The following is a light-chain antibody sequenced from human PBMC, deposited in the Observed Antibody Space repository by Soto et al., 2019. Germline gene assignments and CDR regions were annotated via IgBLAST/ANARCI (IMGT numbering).Light chain of an antibody. CDR3: CSYAGSSTLV. CDR2: EDS. Sequence: QSVLTQPASVSGSPGQSITISCTGTSSDVASYNLVSWYQQHPGKAPKLMIYEDSKRPSGVSNRFSGSKSGNTASLTISGLQAEDEADYHCCSYAGSSTLVFGGGTKLTVL. J-gene: IGLJ2*01. V-gene: IGLV2-23*01. CDR1: SSDVASYNL.